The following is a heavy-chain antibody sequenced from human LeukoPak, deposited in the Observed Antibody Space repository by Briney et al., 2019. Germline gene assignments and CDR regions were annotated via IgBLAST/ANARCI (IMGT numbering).Heavy chain of an antibody. V-gene: IGHV3-33*01. CDR3: ARDHGATLAREYYFDY. D-gene: IGHD5-12*01. J-gene: IGHJ4*02. Sequence: GGSLRLSCAASGFTFSSYGMHWVRQAPGKGLEWVAVIWYDGSNKYYADSAKGRFTISRDNSKNTLYLQMSSLRAEDTAVYYCARDHGATLAREYYFDYWGQGTLVTVSS. CDR2: IWYDGSNK. CDR1: GFTFSSYG.